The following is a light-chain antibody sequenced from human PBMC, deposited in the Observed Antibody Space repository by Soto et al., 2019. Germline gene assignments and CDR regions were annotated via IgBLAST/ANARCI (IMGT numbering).Light chain of an antibody. CDR3: QSYDSTLSGL. CDR1: SSNIGAGYD. CDR2: KNN. Sequence: QSALTQPPSVSGAPGQRVTISCTGSSSNIGAGYDVHWYQQLPGTAPKLLIYKNNNRPSGVPDRFSGSKSGTSASLAITGLQAEDEADYYCQSYDSTLSGLFGTGTKLTVL. V-gene: IGLV1-40*01. J-gene: IGLJ1*01.